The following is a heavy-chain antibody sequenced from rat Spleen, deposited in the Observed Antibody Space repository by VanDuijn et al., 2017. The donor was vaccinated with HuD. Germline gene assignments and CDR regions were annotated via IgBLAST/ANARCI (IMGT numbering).Heavy chain of an antibody. CDR3: TRDWHYDGYSGWFAY. Sequence: QVQLKESGPGLVQPSQTLSLTCTVSGFSLTSYTVSWVRQPPGKGLEWIAAISSGGNTYYNSVLKSRLSISRDTSKNQVFLKMNSLQTEDTAIYFCTRDWHYDGYSGWFAYWGQGTLVTVSS. J-gene: IGHJ3*01. CDR2: ISSGGNT. V-gene: IGHV2-6*01. D-gene: IGHD1-12*03. CDR1: GFSLTSYT.